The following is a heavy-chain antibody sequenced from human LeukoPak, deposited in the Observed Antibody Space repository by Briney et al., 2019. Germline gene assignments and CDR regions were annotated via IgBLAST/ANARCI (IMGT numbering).Heavy chain of an antibody. CDR2: IIPILGIA. D-gene: IGHD1-26*01. CDR3: ARDRGSYSPFDY. Sequence: LVKVSCKASGGTFSSYTISWVRQAPGQGLEWMGRIIPILGIANYAQKFQGRVTITADKSTSTAYMELSSLRSEDTAVYYCARDRGSYSPFDYWGQGTLVTVSS. CDR1: GGTFSSYT. J-gene: IGHJ4*02. V-gene: IGHV1-69*04.